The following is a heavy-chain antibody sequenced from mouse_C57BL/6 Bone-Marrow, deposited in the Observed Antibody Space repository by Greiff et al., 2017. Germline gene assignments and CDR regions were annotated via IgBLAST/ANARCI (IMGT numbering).Heavy chain of an antibody. V-gene: IGHV5-16*01. J-gene: IGHJ2*01. CDR2: INYDGSST. D-gene: IGHD1-1*01. Sequence: EVKLMESEGGLVQPGSSMKLSCTASGFTFSDYYMAWVRQVPEKGLEWVANINYDGSSTYYLDSLKSRFIISRDNAKNILYLQMSSLKSEDTATYYCAREEGLDYGSSYDYWGQGTTLTVSS. CDR1: GFTFSDYY. CDR3: AREEGLDYGSSYDY.